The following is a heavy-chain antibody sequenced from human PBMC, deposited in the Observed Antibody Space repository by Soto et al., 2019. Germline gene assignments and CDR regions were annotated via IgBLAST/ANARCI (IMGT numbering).Heavy chain of an antibody. CDR2: ISYDGSNK. D-gene: IGHD3-22*01. V-gene: IGHV3-30*18. Sequence: GGSLRLSCAASGFTFSSYGMHWVRQAPGKGLEWVAVISYDGSNKYYADSVKGRFTISRDNSKNTLYLQMNSLRAEDPAVYYCAEGGRIGYCSGTLNCAFDIWGQGTMVTVSS. J-gene: IGHJ3*02. CDR3: AEGGRIGYCSGTLNCAFDI. CDR1: GFTFSSYG.